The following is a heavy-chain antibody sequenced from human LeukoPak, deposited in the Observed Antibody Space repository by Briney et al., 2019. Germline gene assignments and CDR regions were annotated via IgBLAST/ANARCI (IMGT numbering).Heavy chain of an antibody. J-gene: IGHJ6*03. CDR3: ARDYYDSSGYYYYYYYMDV. CDR1: GYTFTGYY. D-gene: IGHD3-22*01. V-gene: IGHV1-2*02. CDR2: INPNSGGT. Sequence: ASVKVSCKASGYTFTGYYMHWVRQAPGQGLEWMGWINPNSGGTNYAQKFQGRVTMTRDTSISTAYMELSRLRSDDTAVYYCARDYYDSSGYYYYYYYMDVWGKGTTVTISS.